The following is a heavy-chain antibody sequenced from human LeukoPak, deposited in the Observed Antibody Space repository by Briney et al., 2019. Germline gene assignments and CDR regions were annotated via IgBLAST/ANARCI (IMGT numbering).Heavy chain of an antibody. D-gene: IGHD3-9*01. Sequence: GGSLRLSCAASGFTFSSYGMHWVRQAPGKGPEWVAVISYDGSNKYYADSVKGRFTISRDNSKNTLYLQMNSLRAEDTAVYYCARALGLRYFDWLLPDYWGQGTLVTVSS. V-gene: IGHV3-30*03. CDR3: ARALGLRYFDWLLPDY. CDR2: ISYDGSNK. CDR1: GFTFSSYG. J-gene: IGHJ4*02.